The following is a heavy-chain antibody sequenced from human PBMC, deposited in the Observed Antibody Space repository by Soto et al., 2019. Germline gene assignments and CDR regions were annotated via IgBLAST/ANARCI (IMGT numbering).Heavy chain of an antibody. CDR3: GTQWGRRTYYYYYGMDV. CDR2: IKHDGSEK. CDR1: GFTFSSYW. J-gene: IGHJ6*02. D-gene: IGHD1-26*01. Sequence: EVQLVESGGGLVQPGGSLRLSCTASGFTFSSYWMSWVRQAPGKGLEWVANIKHDGSEKNYVDSVKGRFTISTDDTKNSAFLQKTSLRGGDEAVYYCGTQWGRRTYYYYYGMDVWGQGTTVTVSS. V-gene: IGHV3-7*01.